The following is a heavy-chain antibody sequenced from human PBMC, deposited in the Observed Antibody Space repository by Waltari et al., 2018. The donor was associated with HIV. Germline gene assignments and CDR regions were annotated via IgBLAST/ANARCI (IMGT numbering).Heavy chain of an antibody. CDR2: ISYDGNNK. CDR3: ARDGSYNDGYGYYSVEY. D-gene: IGHD3-22*01. J-gene: IGHJ4*02. CDR1: GSTFDNYA. Sequence: QVQLVESGGGVVQPGRSLRLSCAASGSTFDNYAMHWVRQAPGKGLEGVAVISYDGNNKYHADSVKGRFTISRDNSKDTLYLQMNSLRDEDTAVYYCARDGSYNDGYGYYSVEYWGRGTLVTVSS. V-gene: IGHV3-30*01.